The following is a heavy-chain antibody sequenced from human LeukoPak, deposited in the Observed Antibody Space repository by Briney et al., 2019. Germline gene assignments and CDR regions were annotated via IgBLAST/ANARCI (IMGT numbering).Heavy chain of an antibody. CDR1: GFIFSNYA. V-gene: IGHV3-23*01. CDR3: ARKGNGALDI. D-gene: IGHD1-1*01. Sequence: GGSLRLSCAPSGFIFSNYAMSWVRQAPGKWLEWVSDISDIGASTNYVGSVKGRFTISRDNSKNTLYMQMNSLRAEDTALYYCARKGNGALDIWGQGTMVTVSS. J-gene: IGHJ3*02. CDR2: ISDIGAST.